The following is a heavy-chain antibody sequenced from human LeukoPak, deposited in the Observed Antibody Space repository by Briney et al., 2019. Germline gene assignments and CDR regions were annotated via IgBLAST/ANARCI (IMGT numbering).Heavy chain of an antibody. CDR2: IRYDGSNK. CDR1: GFTFSSYG. D-gene: IGHD5-18*01. CDR3: ARGLQLHDAFDI. V-gene: IGHV3-30*02. Sequence: PGGSLRLSCAASGFTFSSYGMHWVRQAPGKGLEWVAFIRYDGSNKYYADSVKGRFTISRDNSKNTLYLQMNSLRAEDAAVYYCARGLQLHDAFDIWGQGTMVTVSS. J-gene: IGHJ3*02.